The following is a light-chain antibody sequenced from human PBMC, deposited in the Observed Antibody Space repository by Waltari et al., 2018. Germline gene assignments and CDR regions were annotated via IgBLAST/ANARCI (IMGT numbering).Light chain of an antibody. V-gene: IGKV1-5*03. Sequence: DIQMTQSPSTLSASVGGRVTITCRASQSISSWLAWYQQKPGKAPKLLIYKASSLESGVPSRFSGSGSGTEFTLTISSLQPNYFATYYCQQYNSYSWTFGQGTKVEIK. CDR2: KAS. CDR3: QQYNSYSWT. CDR1: QSISSW. J-gene: IGKJ1*01.